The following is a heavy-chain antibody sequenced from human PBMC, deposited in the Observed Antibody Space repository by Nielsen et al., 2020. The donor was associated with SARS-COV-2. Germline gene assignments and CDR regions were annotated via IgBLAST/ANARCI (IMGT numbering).Heavy chain of an antibody. CDR2: IYYSGST. CDR1: GGSISSGGYY. V-gene: IGHV4-31*03. CDR3: ARGEGGANDY. Sequence: SETLSLTCTVSGGSISSGGYYWSWIRQHPGKGLEWIGYIYYSGSTYYNPSLKSRVTISVDTSKNQFSLKLSSVTAADTAVYYCARGEGGANDYWGQGTPVTVSS. D-gene: IGHD1-26*01. J-gene: IGHJ4*02.